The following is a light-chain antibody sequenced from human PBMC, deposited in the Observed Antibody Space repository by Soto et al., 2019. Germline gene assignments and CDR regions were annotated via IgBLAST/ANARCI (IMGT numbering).Light chain of an antibody. J-gene: IGKJ1*01. Sequence: EILLTQPPCTLSLSPGERATLSCRASQSVSSSYLAWYQEKPGQAPRLLSYGASSRATGIPDRFSGSGSGTDFTLTISRLEPEDFEVYYCQQYGSSTVTFGQGTKVDI. V-gene: IGKV3-20*01. CDR1: QSVSSSY. CDR2: GAS. CDR3: QQYGSSTVT.